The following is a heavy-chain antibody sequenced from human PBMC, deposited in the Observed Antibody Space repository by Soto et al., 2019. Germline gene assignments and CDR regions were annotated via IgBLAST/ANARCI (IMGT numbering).Heavy chain of an antibody. V-gene: IGHV4-31*03. CDR3: ARGRVYYDSSGYYYGRYFDY. CDR2: MYSSGSS. J-gene: IGHJ4*02. CDR1: GASISGGVYY. Sequence: SETLSLTCTVSGASISGGVYYWSWVRQPPGRGLEWIGYMYSSGSSYYNPSLKSRVTISADTSQNHFSLKMSSVTAADTAVYYCARGRVYYDSSGYYYGRYFDYWGQGTLVTV. D-gene: IGHD3-22*01.